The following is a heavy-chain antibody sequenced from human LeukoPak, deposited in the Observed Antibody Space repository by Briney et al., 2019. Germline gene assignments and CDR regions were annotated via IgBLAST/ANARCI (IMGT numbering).Heavy chain of an antibody. CDR2: ISSSSYI. CDR1: GFTVSSID. CDR3: ARVSSGWHDY. J-gene: IGHJ4*02. D-gene: IGHD6-19*01. Sequence: PGGSLRLSCAASGFTVSSIDMSWVRQAPGKGLEWVSSISSSSYIYYADSVKGRFTISRDNAKNSLYLQMNSPRAEDTAVYYCARVSSGWHDYWGQGTLVTVSS. V-gene: IGHV3-69-1*01.